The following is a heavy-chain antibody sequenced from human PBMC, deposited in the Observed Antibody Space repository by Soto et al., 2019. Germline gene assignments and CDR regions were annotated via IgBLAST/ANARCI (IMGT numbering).Heavy chain of an antibody. J-gene: IGHJ4*02. CDR2: IYSGGYT. D-gene: IGHD3-10*01. CDR1: GFTVSNHY. Sequence: EVQLVESGGGLIQPGGSLRLSCAVSGFTVSNHYMSWVRQAPGKGLEGVSVIYSGGYTAYGDSVKGRFTISRDNSKNTLFLQRKSLGPDDPAVYCCGANPGGGGYWGQGTLVTVSS. V-gene: IGHV3-53*01. CDR3: GANPGGGGY.